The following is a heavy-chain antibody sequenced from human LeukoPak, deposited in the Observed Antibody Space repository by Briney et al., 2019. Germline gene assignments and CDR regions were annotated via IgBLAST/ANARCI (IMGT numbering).Heavy chain of an antibody. CDR2: IYYSGST. CDR3: ARVGGEAEPYSSWDYYYYYMDV. D-gene: IGHD6-13*01. CDR1: GGSISSYY. V-gene: IGHV4-59*01. Sequence: PSETLPLTCTVSGGSISSYYWSWIRQPPGKGLEWIGYIYYSGSTNYNPSLKSRVTISVDTSKNQFSLKLSSVTAADTAVYYCARVGGEAEPYSSWDYYYYYMDVWGKGTTVTVSS. J-gene: IGHJ6*03.